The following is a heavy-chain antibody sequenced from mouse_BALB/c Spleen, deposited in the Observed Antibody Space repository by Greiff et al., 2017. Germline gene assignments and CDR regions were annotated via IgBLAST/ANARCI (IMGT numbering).Heavy chain of an antibody. CDR1: GFAFSSYD. CDR2: ISSGGGST. V-gene: IGHV5-12-1*01. J-gene: IGHJ1*01. D-gene: IGHD2-4*01. CDR3: ARRGDYHWYFDV. Sequence: DVMLVESGGGLVKPGGSLKLSCAASGFAFSSYDMSWVRQTPEKRLEWVAYISSGGGSTYYPDTVKGRFTISRDNAKNTLYLQMSSLKSEDTAMYYCARRGDYHWYFDVWGAGTTVTVSS.